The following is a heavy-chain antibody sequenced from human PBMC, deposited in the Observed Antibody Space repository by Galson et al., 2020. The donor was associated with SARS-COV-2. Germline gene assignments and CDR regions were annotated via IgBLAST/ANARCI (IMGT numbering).Heavy chain of an antibody. Sequence: ASVNVSCKASGYTFTSYYMHWVRQAPGQGLEWMGIINPSGGSTSYAQKFQGRVTMTRDTSTSTVYMELSSLRSEDTAVYYCARDRNSGRSPQYNWFDPWGQGTLVTVSS. J-gene: IGHJ5*02. CDR1: GYTFTSYY. V-gene: IGHV1-46*03. CDR3: ARDRNSGRSPQYNWFDP. CDR2: INPSGGST. D-gene: IGHD1-26*01.